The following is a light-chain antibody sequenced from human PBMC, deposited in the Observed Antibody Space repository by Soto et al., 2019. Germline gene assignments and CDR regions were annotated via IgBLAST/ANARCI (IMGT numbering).Light chain of an antibody. CDR1: SSDVGGYNY. V-gene: IGLV2-14*01. Sequence: QSALTQPASVSGSPGQSITISCTGTSSDVGGYNYVSWYQQHHGKAPKLMIYEVSNRHSGVSNRFSGSKSGNTASLTISGLQAEDEADYYCSSYTSSSTLVFGGGTKVTVL. CDR3: SSYTSSSTLV. J-gene: IGLJ2*01. CDR2: EVS.